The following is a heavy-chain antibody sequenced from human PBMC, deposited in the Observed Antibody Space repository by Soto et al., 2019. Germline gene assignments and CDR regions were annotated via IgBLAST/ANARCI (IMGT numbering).Heavy chain of an antibody. J-gene: IGHJ4*02. CDR1: GFTLSNYW. CDR2: INTVGNYT. V-gene: IGHV3-74*01. D-gene: IGHD4-17*01. Sequence: EVQLVESGGGLVQPGGSLRLSCAASGFTLSNYWMHWVRQAPEKGLAWVSRINTVGNYTSYADSVKGRFTISRDNAKNTLFLQMNSLRVADTAVYYCYGRLGYWGQGTLVTVSS. CDR3: YGRLGY.